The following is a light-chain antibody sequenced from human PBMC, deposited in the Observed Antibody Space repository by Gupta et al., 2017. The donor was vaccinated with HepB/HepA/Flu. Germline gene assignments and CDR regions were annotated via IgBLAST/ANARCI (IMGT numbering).Light chain of an antibody. Sequence: QSAPPQPRSVSGSPGQSVTISCTGTSSDVGAYNSVSWYQHHPAKAPKLIIYDVSKWPAGVPDRFSGSKFGNTASLTISGLQDEDEADYYCFSYTASDTWVFGGGTKLTVL. J-gene: IGLJ3*02. V-gene: IGLV2-11*01. CDR2: DVS. CDR3: FSYTASDTWV. CDR1: SSDVGAYNS.